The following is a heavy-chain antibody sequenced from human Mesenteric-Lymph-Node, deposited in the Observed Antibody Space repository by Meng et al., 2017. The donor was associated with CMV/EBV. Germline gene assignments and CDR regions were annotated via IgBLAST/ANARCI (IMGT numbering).Heavy chain of an antibody. V-gene: IGHV4-39*07. D-gene: IGHD3-22*01. J-gene: IGHJ4*02. CDR3: ARVKGRRYFDY. Sequence: SETLSLTCTVSGASISNSDYYWGWVRQPPGKGLEWIGSIFYGGRTYSDPGSTYYNPSLKSRVTISIDTSNNQFSLKVTSVTAADTAVYYCARVKGRRYFDYWGQGTLVTVSS. CDR2: IFYGGRTYSDPGST. CDR1: GASISNSDYY.